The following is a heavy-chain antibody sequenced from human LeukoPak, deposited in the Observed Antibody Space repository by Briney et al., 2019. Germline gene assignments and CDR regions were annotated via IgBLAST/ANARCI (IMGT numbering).Heavy chain of an antibody. Sequence: SETLSLTCTVSGGSISGYYWTWIRQPAGKGLEWIGRVYSSGTTYYNPSLKSRLTMSIDTSKNQFSLKLNSVTAADTAVYYCARAVGGPSRWFDPWGQGTLVTVSS. D-gene: IGHD6-25*01. CDR2: VYSSGTT. CDR3: ARAVGGPSRWFDP. J-gene: IGHJ5*02. CDR1: GGSISGYY. V-gene: IGHV4-4*07.